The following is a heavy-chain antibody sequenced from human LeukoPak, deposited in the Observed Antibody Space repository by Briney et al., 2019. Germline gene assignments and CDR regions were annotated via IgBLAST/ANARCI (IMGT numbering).Heavy chain of an antibody. CDR2: VYYTGST. CDR3: ARFIAVAGQLQNFDY. J-gene: IGHJ4*02. CDR1: GASISGYY. V-gene: IGHV4-59*13. Sequence: PSETLSLTCSVSGASISGYYWSWIRQTPGKGLEWIGYVYYTGSTNYNPSLQSRVTITVDTSKNQFSLKLSSVTAADTAVYYCARFIAVAGQLQNFDYWGQGTLVTVSS. D-gene: IGHD6-19*01.